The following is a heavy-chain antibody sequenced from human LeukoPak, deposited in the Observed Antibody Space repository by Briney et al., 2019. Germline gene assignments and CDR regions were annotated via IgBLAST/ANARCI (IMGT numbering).Heavy chain of an antibody. CDR1: GGSISSGGYY. CDR3: AREDGYNSAVDY. Sequence: SETLSLTCTVSGGSISSGGYYWSWIRQHPGKGLEWIGYIYYSGSTYYNPSLKSRVTISVDTSKNQFSLKLSSVTAADTAVYYCAREDGYNSAVDYRGQGTLVTVSS. J-gene: IGHJ4*02. D-gene: IGHD5-24*01. CDR2: IYYSGST. V-gene: IGHV4-31*03.